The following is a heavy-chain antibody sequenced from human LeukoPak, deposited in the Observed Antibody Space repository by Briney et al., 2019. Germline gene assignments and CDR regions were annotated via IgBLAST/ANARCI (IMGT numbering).Heavy chain of an antibody. CDR2: IYYSGST. V-gene: IGHV4-30-4*08. CDR1: GGSISSGDYY. Sequence: PSETLSLTCTVSGGSISSGDYYWSWIRQPPGKGLEWIGYIYYSGSTYYNPSLKSRVTISVDTSKNQFSLKLSSVTAADTAVYYCARRQRTVRLDYYYYMDVWGKGTTVTVSS. J-gene: IGHJ6*03. CDR3: ARRQRTVRLDYYYYMDV. D-gene: IGHD4-11*01.